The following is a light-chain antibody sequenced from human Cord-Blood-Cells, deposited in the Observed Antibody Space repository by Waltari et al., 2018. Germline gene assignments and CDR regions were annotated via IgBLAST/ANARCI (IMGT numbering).Light chain of an antibody. CDR2: DAS. Sequence: DIQMTQSPSTLPSFVREGVTIPCRASQRISSWLAWYQQKPGKAPKLLIYDASRLESGVPTRFSGSGSGTEFTLTISRLEPEDFATYYCQQYNNYPYTFGQGTKLEIK. V-gene: IGKV1-5*01. CDR3: QQYNNYPYT. J-gene: IGKJ2*01. CDR1: QRISSW.